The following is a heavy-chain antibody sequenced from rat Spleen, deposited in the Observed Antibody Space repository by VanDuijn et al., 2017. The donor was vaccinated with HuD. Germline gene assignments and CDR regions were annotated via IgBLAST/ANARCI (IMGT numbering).Heavy chain of an antibody. CDR3: ATDRGTTAFAY. V-gene: IGHV5S10*01. Sequence: EVQLVESGGGLVQPGRSLKLSCAASGFTFSDYNMAWVRQAPKKGLEWVATIFYDGSGTYYRDSVKGRFTMSRDNAKSTLYLQMDSLRSEDTATYYCATDRGTTAFAYWGQGTLVTVSS. CDR1: GFTFSDYN. D-gene: IGHD1-5*01. J-gene: IGHJ3*01. CDR2: IFYDGSGT.